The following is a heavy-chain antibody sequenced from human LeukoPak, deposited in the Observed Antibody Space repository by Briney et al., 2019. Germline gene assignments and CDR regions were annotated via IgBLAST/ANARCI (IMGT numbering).Heavy chain of an antibody. CDR3: ASASIRAIY. J-gene: IGHJ4*02. CDR2: IKHDGSEE. D-gene: IGHD3-10*01. Sequence: GGSLRLSCAASGFTFSSYWMNWVRQAPGKGLEWVANIKHDGSEEDYVDSVKGRFTISRDNAKNSLYLQMNSLGAEDTAVYYCASASIRAIYWGQGTLVTVSS. V-gene: IGHV3-7*02. CDR1: GFTFSSYW.